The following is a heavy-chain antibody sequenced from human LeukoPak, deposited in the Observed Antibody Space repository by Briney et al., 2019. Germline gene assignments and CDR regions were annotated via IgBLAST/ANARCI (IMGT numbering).Heavy chain of an antibody. CDR2: ISSSSSYT. CDR3: VRTLEPSGRFDY. J-gene: IGHJ4*02. CDR1: GFPFSDYY. Sequence: GGSLRLSCAASGFPFSDYYMSWIRQAPGKGLEWVSYISSSSSYTNYADSVKGRFTISRDNAKNSLYLQMNSLRAEDTAVYYCVRTLEPSGRFDYWGQGTLVTVSS. V-gene: IGHV3-11*06. D-gene: IGHD1-1*01.